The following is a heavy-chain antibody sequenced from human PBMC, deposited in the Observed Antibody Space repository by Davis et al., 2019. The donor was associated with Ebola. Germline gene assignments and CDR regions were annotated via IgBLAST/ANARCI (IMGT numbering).Heavy chain of an antibody. D-gene: IGHD1-26*01. CDR2: ISYDGSNK. Sequence: GGSLRLSCAASGFTFSSYGMHWVRQAPGKGLEWVAVISYDGSNKYYADSVKGRFTISRDNSKNTLYLQMNSPRAEDTAVYYCAKDQWEDDYWYFDHWGRGTLVTVSS. CDR1: GFTFSSYG. CDR3: AKDQWEDDYWYFDH. J-gene: IGHJ2*01. V-gene: IGHV3-30*18.